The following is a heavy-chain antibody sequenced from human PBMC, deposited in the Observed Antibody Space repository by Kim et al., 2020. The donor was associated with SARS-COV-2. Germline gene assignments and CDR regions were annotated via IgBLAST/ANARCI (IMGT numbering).Heavy chain of an antibody. D-gene: IGHD7-27*01. J-gene: IGHJ4*02. Sequence: GGSLRLSCAASGFTFSRSWMHWVRQAPGKGLVWVSRINSDGSSTSYADSVKGRFTISRDNAKNTLYLQMNSLRAEDTAVYYCARVGHLGADHWGAQLYYFDYWGQGTLVTVSS. CDR3: ARVGHLGADHWGAQLYYFDY. CDR1: GFTFSRSW. V-gene: IGHV3-74*01. CDR2: INSDGSST.